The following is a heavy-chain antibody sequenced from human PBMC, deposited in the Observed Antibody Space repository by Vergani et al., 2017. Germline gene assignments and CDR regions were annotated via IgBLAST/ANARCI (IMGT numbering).Heavy chain of an antibody. CDR2: IIPIFGTA. D-gene: IGHD4/OR15-4a*01. Sequence: VSCKASGGTFSSYAISWVRQAPGQGLEWMGGIIPIFGTANYAQKFQGRVTITADKSTSTAYMELSSLRSEDTAVYYCARGGAAYYYYGMDVWGQGTTVTVSS. V-gene: IGHV1-69*06. CDR3: ARGGAAYYYYGMDV. J-gene: IGHJ6*02. CDR1: GGTFSSYA.